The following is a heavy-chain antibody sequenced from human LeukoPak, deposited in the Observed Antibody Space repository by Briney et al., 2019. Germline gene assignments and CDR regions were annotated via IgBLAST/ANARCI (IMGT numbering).Heavy chain of an antibody. Sequence: KPGGFLRLSCAGSGFNFQYAWMTWVRQAPGKGLEWVGRIKSKRGGETTDYAALVKSRFSISRDDSKNTVYLQMNSLRTEDTAVYYCTSLVGSPTYWGQGTLVAVSS. CDR1: GFNFQYAW. V-gene: IGHV3-15*01. CDR2: IKSKRGGETT. J-gene: IGHJ4*02. CDR3: TSLVGSPTY. D-gene: IGHD4-23*01.